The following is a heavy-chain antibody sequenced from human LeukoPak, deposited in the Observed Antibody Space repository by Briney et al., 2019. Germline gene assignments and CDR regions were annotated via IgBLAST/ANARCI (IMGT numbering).Heavy chain of an antibody. J-gene: IGHJ4*02. V-gene: IGHV4-38-2*01. D-gene: IGHD3-3*01. CDR3: ARSQGVLEWLLYDY. CDR2: IYHSGST. Sequence: SETLSLTCAVSGYSISSGYYWGWIRQPPGKVLEWIGSIYHSGSTYYNPSLKSRVTISVDTSKNQFSLELSSVTAADTAVYYCARSQGVLEWLLYDYWGQGTLVTVSS. CDR1: GYSISSGYY.